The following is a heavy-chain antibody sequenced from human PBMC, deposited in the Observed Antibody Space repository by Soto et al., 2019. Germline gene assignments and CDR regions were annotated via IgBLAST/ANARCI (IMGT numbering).Heavy chain of an antibody. CDR3: ARDKDLQPTVWGF. D-gene: IGHD3-16*01. J-gene: IGHJ4*02. V-gene: IGHV4-31*03. Sequence: SETLSLTCTVSGDSMATGGHYYNWIRQVPGKGLEWIGYVYCSGATHYTPSLRARATISRDTSKNQFSLRLISVTAADTALYYCARDKDLQPTVWGFWGQGIQVTVSS. CDR2: VYCSGAT. CDR1: GDSMATGGHY.